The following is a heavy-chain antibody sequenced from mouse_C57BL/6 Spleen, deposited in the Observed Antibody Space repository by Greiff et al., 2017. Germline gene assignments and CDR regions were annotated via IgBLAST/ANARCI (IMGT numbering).Heavy chain of an antibody. Sequence: EVKLLESGPGLVKPSQSLSLTCSVTVYSITSGYYWNWIRQFPGNKLEWMGYISYDGSNNYNPSLKNRISITRDTSKNQFFLKLNSVTTKDTATYYCARAGGSGAMDYWGQGTSVTVSS. CDR2: ISYDGSN. CDR1: VYSITSGYY. V-gene: IGHV3-6*01. CDR3: ARAGGSGAMDY. J-gene: IGHJ4*01. D-gene: IGHD3-2*02.